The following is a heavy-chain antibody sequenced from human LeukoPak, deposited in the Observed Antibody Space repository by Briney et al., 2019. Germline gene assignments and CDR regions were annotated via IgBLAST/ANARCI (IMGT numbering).Heavy chain of an antibody. J-gene: IGHJ3*02. CDR3: ARHSYSNYYRDAFDI. CDR2: IYYSGST. V-gene: IGHV4-59*08. Sequence: SETLSLTCTVSGGSISSYYWSWIRQPPGKGLEWIGYIYYSGSTNYNPSLKSRVTISVDMSKNQFSLKLSSVTAADTAVYYCARHSYSNYYRDAFDIWGQGTMVTVSS. CDR1: GGSISSYY. D-gene: IGHD4-11*01.